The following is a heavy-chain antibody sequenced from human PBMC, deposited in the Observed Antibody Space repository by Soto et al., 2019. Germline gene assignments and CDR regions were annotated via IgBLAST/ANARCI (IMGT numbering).Heavy chain of an antibody. J-gene: IGHJ4*02. Sequence: GESLKISCKGSGFSITSYWIGWVRQMPGKGLEWMGIIYPADSDTRYSPSVQGQVTFSADKSINTAYLQWSSLKVSDTAMYYCARQKDSLPSHFDQWGPVTLVTVAS. CDR2: IYPADSDT. CDR1: GFSITSYW. V-gene: IGHV5-51*01. CDR3: ARQKDSLPSHFDQ. D-gene: IGHD5-18*01.